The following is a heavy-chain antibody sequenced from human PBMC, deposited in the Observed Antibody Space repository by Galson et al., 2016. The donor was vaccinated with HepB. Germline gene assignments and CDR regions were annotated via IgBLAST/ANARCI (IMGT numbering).Heavy chain of an antibody. Sequence: LRLSCAASGFTFTSYAMSWVRQAPGKGLEWVSAISTSGQSTHSADSVKGRFTISKDNSKNTLYLQMNSLRVEDTALYYCAKAGFCSSTSCYFDSWGQGTLVTVSS. D-gene: IGHD2-2*01. CDR2: ISTSGQST. J-gene: IGHJ4*02. CDR1: GFTFTSYA. V-gene: IGHV3-23*01. CDR3: AKAGFCSSTSCYFDS.